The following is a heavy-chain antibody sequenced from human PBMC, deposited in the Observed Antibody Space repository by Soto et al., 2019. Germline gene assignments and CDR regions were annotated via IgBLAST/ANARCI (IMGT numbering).Heavy chain of an antibody. CDR2: IWYDGSNK. D-gene: IGHD6-6*01. V-gene: IGHV3-33*01. Sequence: PGGSLRLSCAASGFTFSSYGMHWVRQAPGKGLEWVAVIWYDGSNKYYADSVKGRFTISRDNSKNTLYLQMNSLRAEDTAVYYCARDYSSSSFPYYYYGMDVWGQGTTVTVSS. CDR3: ARDYSSSSFPYYYYGMDV. J-gene: IGHJ6*02. CDR1: GFTFSSYG.